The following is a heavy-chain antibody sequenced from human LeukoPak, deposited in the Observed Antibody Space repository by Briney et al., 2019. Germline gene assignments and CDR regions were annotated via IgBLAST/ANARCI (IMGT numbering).Heavy chain of an antibody. CDR3: ARGGYDYVWGSYRYRYGMDV. J-gene: IGHJ6*04. V-gene: IGHV3-7*03. CDR2: IKQDGWKK. D-gene: IGHD3-16*02. CDR1: GFTFSSYW. Sequence: GWSLRLSCAASGFTFSSYWMSWVRQAPGKGREWVANIKQDGWKKYYVDSVKGRFTISRDNAKNSLYLQMNSLRAEDTGVYYCARGGYDYVWGSYRYRYGMDVWGKGTTVTVSS.